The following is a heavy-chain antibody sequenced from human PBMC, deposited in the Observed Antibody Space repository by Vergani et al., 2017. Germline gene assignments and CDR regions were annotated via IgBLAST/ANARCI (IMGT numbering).Heavy chain of an antibody. CDR1: GFTFSSYA. Sequence: EVQLLESGGGLVQPGGSLRLSCAASGFTFSSYAMSWVRQAPGKGLEWVSYISSSSSTIYYADSVKGRFTISRDNAKNSLYLQMNSLRAEDTAVYYCARLRVYYYDSSGYFPWGQGTLVTVSS. V-gene: IGHV3-48*04. D-gene: IGHD3-22*01. CDR2: ISSSSSTI. J-gene: IGHJ5*02. CDR3: ARLRVYYYDSSGYFP.